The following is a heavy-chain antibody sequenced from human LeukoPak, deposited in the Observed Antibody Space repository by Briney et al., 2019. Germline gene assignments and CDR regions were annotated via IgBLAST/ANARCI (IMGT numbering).Heavy chain of an antibody. D-gene: IGHD5-12*01. J-gene: IGHJ4*02. CDR2: IDWDDDK. CDR3: ARSSGYDLNFDY. Sequence: ESGPALVKPTQTLTLTCTFSGFSLSTSGMRVSWIRQPPGKALEWLARIDWDDDKFYSTSLKTRLTISKDTSKNQVVLTMTNMEPVETATYYCARSSGYDLNFDYWGQGTLVTVFS. V-gene: IGHV2-70*04. CDR1: GFSLSTSGMR.